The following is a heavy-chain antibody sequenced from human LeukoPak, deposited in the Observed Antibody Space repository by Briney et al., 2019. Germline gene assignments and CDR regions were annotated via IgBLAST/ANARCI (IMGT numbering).Heavy chain of an antibody. V-gene: IGHV4-38-2*01. Sequence: SETLSLTCAVSGYSISSGYYWGWIRQPPGKGLEWIGSIYHSGSTCYNPSLKSRVTISVDTSKNQFSLKLSSVTAADTAVYYCARVYGGNYYYYYMDVWGKGTTVTVSS. CDR3: ARVYGGNYYYYYMDV. D-gene: IGHD4-23*01. CDR2: IYHSGST. J-gene: IGHJ6*03. CDR1: GYSISSGYY.